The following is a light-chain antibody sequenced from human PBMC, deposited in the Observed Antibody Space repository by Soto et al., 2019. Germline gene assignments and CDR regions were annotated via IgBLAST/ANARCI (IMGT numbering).Light chain of an antibody. Sequence: DIQMTQSPSTLSASVGDRVTITCRASQSISTWLAWYQQKPGKAPKLLIYKASSLERGVPSKFSGSGSGTEFALTISSLQPDDFATYYCQQYKSYSRTFGQGTKVDIK. CDR3: QQYKSYSRT. J-gene: IGKJ1*01. V-gene: IGKV1-5*03. CDR1: QSISTW. CDR2: KAS.